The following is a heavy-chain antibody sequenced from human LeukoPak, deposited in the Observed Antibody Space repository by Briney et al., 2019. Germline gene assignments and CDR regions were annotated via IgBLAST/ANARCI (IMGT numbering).Heavy chain of an antibody. V-gene: IGHV4-4*02. CDR3: AREDCSSTSCYGGWFDP. CDR1: GGSISSSNW. CDR2: IYHSGST. J-gene: IGHJ5*02. D-gene: IGHD2-2*01. Sequence: PSETLSLTCAVSGGSISSSNWWSWVRQPPGKGLEWIGEIYHSGSTNYNPSLKSRVTISVDKSKNQFSLKLSSVTAADTAAYYCAREDCSSTSCYGGWFDPWGQGTLVTVSS.